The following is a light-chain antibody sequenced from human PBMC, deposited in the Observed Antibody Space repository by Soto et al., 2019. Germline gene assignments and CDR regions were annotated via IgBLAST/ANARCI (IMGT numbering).Light chain of an antibody. V-gene: IGKV3-20*01. CDR2: GAS. J-gene: IGKJ1*01. CDR1: KSVGSNY. Sequence: VLTQCPGTLALSPGEWGNRVCRARKSVGSNYLAWYQQKPGQAPRLLIYGASSRATGIPDRFSGSGSGTGFPLTLSRVEPEDFAGYYCQQYGGSPHTFGQGTEV. CDR3: QQYGGSPHT.